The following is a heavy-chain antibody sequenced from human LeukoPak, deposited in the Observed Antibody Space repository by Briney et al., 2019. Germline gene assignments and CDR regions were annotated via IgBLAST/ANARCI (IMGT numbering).Heavy chain of an antibody. J-gene: IGHJ6*02. CDR2: IYSGGST. CDR3: AREKRYDFWSGYSRTPSDGMDV. Sequence: PGGSLRLSCAASGFTVSSNYMSWVRQAPGKGLEWVSVIYSGGSTYYADSVNGRFTISRVNSKNTLYLKMNSLRAEDTAVYYCAREKRYDFWSGYSRTPSDGMDVWGQGTTVTVSS. D-gene: IGHD3-3*01. CDR1: GFTVSSNY. V-gene: IGHV3-66*01.